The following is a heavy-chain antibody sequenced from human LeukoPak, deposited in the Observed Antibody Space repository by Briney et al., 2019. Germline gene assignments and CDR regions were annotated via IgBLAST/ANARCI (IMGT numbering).Heavy chain of an antibody. D-gene: IGHD3-10*01. J-gene: IGHJ2*01. CDR1: GGSISSYY. Sequence: SETLSLTCTVSGGSISSYYWSWIRQPAGKGLEWIGRIYTSGSTNYNPPLKSRVTMSVDTSKNQFSLKLSSVTAADTAVYYCATVNYGYSDWYFDLWGRGTLVTVSS. CDR2: IYTSGST. V-gene: IGHV4-4*07. CDR3: ATVNYGYSDWYFDL.